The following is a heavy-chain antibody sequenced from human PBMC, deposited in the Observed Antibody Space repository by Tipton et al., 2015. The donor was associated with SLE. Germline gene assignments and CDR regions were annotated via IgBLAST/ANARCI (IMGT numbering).Heavy chain of an antibody. V-gene: IGHV4-34*01. CDR1: GGSFSGYY. Sequence: LRLSCAVYGGSFSGYYWNWIRQPPGKGLEWIGEINQSGGTNYNPSLKSRVTISVDTSKNQFSLKLNSMTAADTAVYYCARHGSGYWYFDLWGRGTLVTVSS. D-gene: IGHD3-10*01. CDR2: INQSGGT. J-gene: IGHJ2*01. CDR3: ARHGSGYWYFDL.